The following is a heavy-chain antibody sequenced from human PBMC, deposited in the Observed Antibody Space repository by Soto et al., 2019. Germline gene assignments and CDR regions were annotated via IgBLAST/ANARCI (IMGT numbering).Heavy chain of an antibody. Sequence: NPSLTCAVYGGSFSGYYWSWIRQPPGKGLEWIGEINHSGSTNYNPSLKSRVTISVDTSKNQFSLKLSSVTAADTAVYYCARAYRYSYGRNWFDPWGQGTLVTVSS. D-gene: IGHD5-18*01. V-gene: IGHV4-34*01. CDR3: ARAYRYSYGRNWFDP. CDR1: GGSFSGYY. J-gene: IGHJ5*02. CDR2: INHSGST.